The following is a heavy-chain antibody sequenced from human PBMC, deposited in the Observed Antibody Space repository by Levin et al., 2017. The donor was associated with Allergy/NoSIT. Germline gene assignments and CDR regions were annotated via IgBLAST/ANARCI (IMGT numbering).Heavy chain of an antibody. CDR1: GGSFSGYY. D-gene: IGHD6-19*01. CDR3: ARRSSGWYRALTGYFDY. J-gene: IGHJ4*02. Sequence: SETLSLTCAVYGGSFSGYYWSWIRQPPGKGLEWIGEINHSGSTNYNPSLKSRVTISVDTSKNQFSLKLSSVTAADTAVYYCARRSSGWYRALTGYFDYWGQGTLVTVSS. V-gene: IGHV4-34*01. CDR2: INHSGST.